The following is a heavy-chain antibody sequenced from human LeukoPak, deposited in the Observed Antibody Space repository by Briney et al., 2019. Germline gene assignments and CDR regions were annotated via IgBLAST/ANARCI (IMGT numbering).Heavy chain of an antibody. D-gene: IGHD6-19*01. CDR1: GGSISSGGYY. CDR3: ARAVPDTGYSSGWSPRGLDWFDP. V-gene: IGHV4-31*03. Sequence: SQTLSLTCTVSGGSISSGGYYWSWIRQHPGKGLEWIGYIYYSGSTYYNPSLKSRVTISVDTSKNQFSLKLSSVTAADTAVYYCARAVPDTGYSSGWSPRGLDWFDPWGQGTLVTVSS. CDR2: IYYSGST. J-gene: IGHJ5*02.